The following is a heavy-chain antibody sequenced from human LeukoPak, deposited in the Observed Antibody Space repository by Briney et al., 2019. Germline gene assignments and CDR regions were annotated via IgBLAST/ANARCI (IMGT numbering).Heavy chain of an antibody. V-gene: IGHV3-30*03. D-gene: IGHD6-19*01. CDR3: AIEIKYSSGINYYFVY. Sequence: PGGSLRLSCEASVFPLSSYGIHWVRKAPGKGLGWLAVVSYDGSNKYYADSVKGRFTMSRDNSKNTLYLQMNSLRAEETAVYCCAIEIKYSSGINYYFVYWGQGTLVTVSS. CDR1: VFPLSSYG. CDR2: VSYDGSNK. J-gene: IGHJ4*02.